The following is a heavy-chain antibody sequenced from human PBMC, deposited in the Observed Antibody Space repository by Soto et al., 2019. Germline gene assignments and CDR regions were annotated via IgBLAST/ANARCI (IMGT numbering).Heavy chain of an antibody. CDR2: INAGNGNT. CDR3: ARSDSSSPPYNWFDP. D-gene: IGHD6-6*01. J-gene: IGHJ5*02. CDR1: GYTFTSYA. Sequence: ASVKVSCKASGYTFTSYAMHWVRQAPGQRLEWMGWINAGNGNTKYSQKFQGRVTITRDTSASTAYMELSSLRSEDTAVYYCARSDSSSPPYNWFDPWGQGTLVTVSS. V-gene: IGHV1-3*01.